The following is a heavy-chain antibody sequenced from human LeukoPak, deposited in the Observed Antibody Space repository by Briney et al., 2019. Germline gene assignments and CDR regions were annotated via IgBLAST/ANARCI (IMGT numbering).Heavy chain of an antibody. Sequence: ASVKVSCKASGGTFSSYAISWVRQAPGQGLEWMGWISAYNGNTNYAQKLQGRVTMTTDTSTSTAYMELRSLRSDDTAVYYCARRAGGYSGYDYDYWGQGTLVTVSS. V-gene: IGHV1-18*01. CDR2: ISAYNGNT. CDR1: GGTFSSYA. D-gene: IGHD5-12*01. J-gene: IGHJ4*02. CDR3: ARRAGGYSGYDYDY.